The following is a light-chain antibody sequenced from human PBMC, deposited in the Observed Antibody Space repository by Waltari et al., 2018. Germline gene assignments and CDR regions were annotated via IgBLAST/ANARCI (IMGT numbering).Light chain of an antibody. Sequence: EIVMTQSPATLSVSQGDRATLSCRASQSVSNKLAWYQHKRGQPPRLLIYGASARATGIPARFSGSGSGTQFTLTISSLQSEDFAVYFCQQYNNWPLTFGGGTKVEI. CDR3: QQYNNWPLT. CDR2: GAS. CDR1: QSVSNK. V-gene: IGKV3-15*01. J-gene: IGKJ4*01.